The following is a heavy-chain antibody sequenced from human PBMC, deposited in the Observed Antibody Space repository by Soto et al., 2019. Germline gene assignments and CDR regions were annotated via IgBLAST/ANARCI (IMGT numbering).Heavy chain of an antibody. CDR2: IYPGDSDT. CDR1: GYSFTTYW. D-gene: IGHD6-6*01. V-gene: IGHV5-51*01. J-gene: IGHJ5*02. Sequence: GESLKISCKGSGYSFTTYWIVWVRQVPEKGLEWMGIIYPGDSDTRYSPSFQGQVTISADKSITTAYLQWSSLKASDTAMYYCAGHVVEHSSSTTQWLDPWGQGTLVTVSS. CDR3: AGHVVEHSSSTTQWLDP.